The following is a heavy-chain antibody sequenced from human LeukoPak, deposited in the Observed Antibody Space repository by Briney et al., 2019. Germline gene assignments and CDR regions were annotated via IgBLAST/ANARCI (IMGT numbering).Heavy chain of an antibody. V-gene: IGHV4-4*07. D-gene: IGHD3-22*01. CDR2: IYTSGST. J-gene: IGHJ4*02. Sequence: PSETLSLTCTVSGGSISSYYWSWIRQPAGKGLEWVGRIYTSGSTNYNPSLKSRVTISVDKSKNQFSLKLSSVTAADTAVYYCARAYYYDSSGYYFFDYWGQGTLVTVFS. CDR1: GGSISSYY. CDR3: ARAYYYDSSGYYFFDY.